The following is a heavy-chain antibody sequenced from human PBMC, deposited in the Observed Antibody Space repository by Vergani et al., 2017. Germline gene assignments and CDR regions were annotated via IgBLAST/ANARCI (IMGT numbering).Heavy chain of an antibody. J-gene: IGHJ4*02. CDR2: ISYDGSNK. CDR1: GFTFSSYA. CDR3: ARGLPIPIAVAGSGADY. V-gene: IGHV3-30-3*01. D-gene: IGHD6-19*01. Sequence: QVQLVESGGGVVQPGRSLRLSCAASGFTFSSYAMHWVRQAPGKGREWVAVISYDGSNKYYADSVKGRFTISGDNSKNTLYLQMNSLRAEYTAVYYCARGLPIPIAVAGSGADYWGQGTLVTVSS.